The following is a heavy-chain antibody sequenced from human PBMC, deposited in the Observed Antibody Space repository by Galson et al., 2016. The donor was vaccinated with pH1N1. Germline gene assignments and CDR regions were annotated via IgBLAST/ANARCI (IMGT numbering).Heavy chain of an antibody. CDR2: VYTDGGRT. V-gene: IGHV3-74*01. D-gene: IGHD4-23*01. CDR3: ARGDYVGYFVDQ. Sequence: SLRLSCAASGFTFSAYWMHWVRQAPGKGLVWVSRVYTDGGRTGYADSVRGRFTISRDNAKNTLYLQVSSLRAEDTAVYYCARGDYVGYFVDQWGQGTLVAVSS. CDR1: GFTFSAYW. J-gene: IGHJ4*02.